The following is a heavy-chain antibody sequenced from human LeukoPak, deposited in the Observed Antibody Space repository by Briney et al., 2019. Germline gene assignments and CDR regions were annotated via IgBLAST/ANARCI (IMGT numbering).Heavy chain of an antibody. CDR3: ASGTEEIDY. CDR2: ISSGSSYI. J-gene: IGHJ4*02. D-gene: IGHD6-13*01. Sequence: GGSLRLSCAASGFTFSTYTMNWVRQAPGKGLEWVSSISSGSSYIYYADSVKGRFTISRDNAKNSLYLQMNSLRAEDTAVYYCASGTEEIDYWGQGTLVTVSS. V-gene: IGHV3-21*01. CDR1: GFTFSTYT.